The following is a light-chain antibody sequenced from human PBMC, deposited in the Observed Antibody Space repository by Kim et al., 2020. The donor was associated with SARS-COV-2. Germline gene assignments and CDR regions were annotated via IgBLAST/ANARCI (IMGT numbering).Light chain of an antibody. J-gene: IGKJ4*01. CDR1: QSVSSSY. Sequence: EIVLTQSPGTLSLSSGESATLSCRASQSVSSSYLAWYQQKPGRAPRLLIYGASSRATGIPDRFSGSGSGTDFTLTISRLEPEDFGIYYCQHYGKSTRALTFGGGTKVDIK. V-gene: IGKV3-20*01. CDR2: GAS. CDR3: QHYGKSTRALT.